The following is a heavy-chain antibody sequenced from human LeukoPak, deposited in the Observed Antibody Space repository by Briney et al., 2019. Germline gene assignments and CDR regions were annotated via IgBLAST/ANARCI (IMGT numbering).Heavy chain of an antibody. CDR1: GGTFSSYT. V-gene: IGHV1-69*02. CDR3: ARLLYSGYDWGGNWFDP. Sequence: SVKVSCKASGGTFSSYTISWVRRAPGQGLEWMGRIIPILGIANYAQKFQGRVTITADKSTSTAYMELSSLRSEDTAVYYCARLLYSGYDWGGNWFDPWGQGTLVTVSS. CDR2: IIPILGIA. J-gene: IGHJ5*02. D-gene: IGHD5-12*01.